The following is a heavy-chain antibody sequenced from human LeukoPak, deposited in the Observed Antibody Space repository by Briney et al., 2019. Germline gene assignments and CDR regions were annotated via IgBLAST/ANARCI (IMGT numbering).Heavy chain of an antibody. CDR2: IWYDGSNK. CDR3: ARGVTINYFDY. CDR1: GFTFSSYG. V-gene: IGHV3-33*01. Sequence: GRSLRLSCAASGFTFSSYGMHWVRQAPDKGLEWVAVIWYDGSNKYYADSVKGRFTISRDNSKNTLYLQMNSLRAEDTAVYYCARGVTINYFDYWGQGTLVTVSS. J-gene: IGHJ4*02. D-gene: IGHD5-24*01.